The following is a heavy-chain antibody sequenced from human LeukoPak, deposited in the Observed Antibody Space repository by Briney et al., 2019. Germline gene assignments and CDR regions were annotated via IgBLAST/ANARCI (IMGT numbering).Heavy chain of an antibody. D-gene: IGHD1-26*01. CDR2: IYYSGST. Sequence: PSETLSLTCTVSGGSISSGDYYWSWIRQPPGKGLEWIGYIYYSGSTYYNPSLKSRVTISVDTPKNQFSLRLSSVTAADTAVYYCARAPYSGSYVGAFDIWGQGTMVTVSS. CDR1: GGSISSGDYY. J-gene: IGHJ3*02. V-gene: IGHV4-30-4*01. CDR3: ARAPYSGSYVGAFDI.